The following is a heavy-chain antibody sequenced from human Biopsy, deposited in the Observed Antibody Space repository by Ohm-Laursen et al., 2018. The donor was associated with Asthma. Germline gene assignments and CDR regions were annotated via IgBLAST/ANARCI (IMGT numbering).Heavy chain of an antibody. CDR1: GGSISSGDYY. CDR3: ARRGGLRRYFDY. D-gene: IGHD4-17*01. J-gene: IGHJ4*02. V-gene: IGHV4-30-4*01. CDR2: IYYIGNT. Sequence: PSQTLSLTCTVSGGSISSGDYYWSWIRQPPGKGLEWIGYIYYIGNTYHSPSLKSRVTISLDTSKNQFSLKLSSVTAADTAVYYCARRGGLRRYFDYWGQGTLVTVSS.